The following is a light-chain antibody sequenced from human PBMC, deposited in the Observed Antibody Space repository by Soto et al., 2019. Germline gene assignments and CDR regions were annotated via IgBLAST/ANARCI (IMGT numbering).Light chain of an antibody. Sequence: QPVLTQPPSASGTPGQRVTISCSGSSSNIGSHYVYWYQQLPGTTPKLLIYRNDQRPSGVPNRFSGSKSGTSASLAISGLRSEDEADYYCAAWDNSLSVWMFGGGTKLTVL. CDR2: RND. CDR1: SSNIGSHY. CDR3: AAWDNSLSVWM. V-gene: IGLV1-47*01. J-gene: IGLJ3*02.